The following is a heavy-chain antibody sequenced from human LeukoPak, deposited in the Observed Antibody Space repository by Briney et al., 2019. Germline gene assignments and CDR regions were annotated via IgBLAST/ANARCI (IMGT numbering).Heavy chain of an antibody. CDR3: ARARRSGSYFGY. V-gene: IGHV1-18*01. CDR2: ISAYNGNT. CDR1: GYTFTSCG. Sequence: GASVKASCKASGYTFTSCGISWVRQAPGQGLEWMGWISAYNGNTNYAQKLQGRVTMTTDTSTSTAYMELRSLRSDDTAVYYCARARRSGSYFGYWGQGTLVTVSS. J-gene: IGHJ4*02. D-gene: IGHD1-26*01.